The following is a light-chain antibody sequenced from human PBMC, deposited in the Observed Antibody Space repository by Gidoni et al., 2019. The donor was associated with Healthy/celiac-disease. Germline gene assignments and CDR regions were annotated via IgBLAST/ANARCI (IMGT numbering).Light chain of an antibody. CDR2: DAS. CDR3: QQRSNWPPLT. Sequence: ELVFTHSPATLSLSPGERATLSCRASQSVSSYLAWYQQKPGQAPRLLTYDASNRATGIPARFSGSGSGTDFTLTISSLEPEDFAVYYCQQRSNWPPLTFGGGTKVEIK. V-gene: IGKV3-11*01. CDR1: QSVSSY. J-gene: IGKJ4*01.